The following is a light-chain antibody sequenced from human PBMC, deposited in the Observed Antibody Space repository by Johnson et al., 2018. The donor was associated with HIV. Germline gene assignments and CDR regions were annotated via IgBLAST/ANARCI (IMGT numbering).Light chain of an antibody. CDR3: GTWDSSLSAGV. Sequence: QSVLTQSPSVSAAPGQKVTISCSGSSSNIGKNYVSWYQQLPGTAPKVLIYENNKRPSGIPDRFSGSKSGTSATLGITGLQTGDEADYYCGTWDSSLSAGVFGTGTKVTVL. J-gene: IGLJ1*01. V-gene: IGLV1-51*02. CDR1: SSNIGKNY. CDR2: ENN.